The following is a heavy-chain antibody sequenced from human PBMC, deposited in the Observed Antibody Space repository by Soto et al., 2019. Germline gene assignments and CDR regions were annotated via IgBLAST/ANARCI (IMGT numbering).Heavy chain of an antibody. V-gene: IGHV3-23*01. Sequence: PGGSLRLSCAASGFTFSSYAMSWVRQAPGKGLEWVSAISGSGGSTYYADSVKGRFTISRDNSKNTLYLQMNSLRAEDTAVYYCAKDRAPTVTTPYQYFDYWGQGTLVTVSS. CDR3: AKDRAPTVTTPYQYFDY. D-gene: IGHD4-4*01. CDR1: GFTFSSYA. J-gene: IGHJ4*02. CDR2: ISGSGGST.